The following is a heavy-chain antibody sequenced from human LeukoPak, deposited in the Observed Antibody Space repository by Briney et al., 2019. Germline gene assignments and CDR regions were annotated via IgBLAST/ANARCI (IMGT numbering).Heavy chain of an antibody. D-gene: IGHD3-16*01. V-gene: IGHV3-48*04. CDR3: AKVGWGVFDY. Sequence: GGSLRLSCAASGFTFSSHSMNWVRQAPGKGLEWISYITSSSGTIYYADSVKGRFTISRDNAKSSLYLQMNSLRAEDTAVYYCAKVGWGVFDYWGQGTLVTVSS. J-gene: IGHJ4*02. CDR1: GFTFSSHS. CDR2: ITSSSGTI.